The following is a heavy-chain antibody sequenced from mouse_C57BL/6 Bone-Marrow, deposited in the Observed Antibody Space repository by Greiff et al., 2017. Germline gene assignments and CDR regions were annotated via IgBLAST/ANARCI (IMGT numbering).Heavy chain of an antibody. Sequence: EVKLLESGGGLVKPGGSLKLSCAASGFTFSSYAMSWVRQTPEKRLEWVATISDGGSYTYYPDNVKGRFTISRDNAKNNLYLQMSHLKTEDTAMYYCAGYGSSSFAYWGRGTVVTVSA. V-gene: IGHV5-4*03. D-gene: IGHD1-1*01. CDR1: GFTFSSYA. CDR3: AGYGSSSFAY. CDR2: ISDGGSYT. J-gene: IGHJ3*01.